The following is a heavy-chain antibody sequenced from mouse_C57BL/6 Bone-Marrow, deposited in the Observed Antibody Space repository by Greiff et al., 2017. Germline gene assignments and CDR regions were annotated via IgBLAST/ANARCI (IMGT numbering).Heavy chain of an antibody. CDR1: GFNIKDDY. D-gene: IGHD1-1*01. V-gene: IGHV14-4*01. CDR3: TTTYGSDY. CDR2: IDPENGDT. Sequence: EVQLQQSGAELVRPGASVKLSCTASGFNIKDDYMHWVKQRPEQGLEWIGWIDPENGDTEYASKFQGKATITADTSSNTAYQQLSSLTSEDTAVYYCTTTYGSDYWGQGTTLTVSS. J-gene: IGHJ2*01.